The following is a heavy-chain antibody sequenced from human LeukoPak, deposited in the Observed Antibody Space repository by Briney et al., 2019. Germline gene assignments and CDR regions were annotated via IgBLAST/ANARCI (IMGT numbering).Heavy chain of an antibody. J-gene: IGHJ4*02. CDR2: IRSKAYGGTT. D-gene: IGHD4-17*01. Sequence: GRSLRLSCTASGFTFGDYAMSWVRQAPGKGLEWVGFIRSKAYGGTTEYAASVKGRFTISRDDSKSIAYLQMNSLKTEDTAVYYCTRLYGGSDYWGQGTLVTVSS. CDR3: TRLYGGSDY. V-gene: IGHV3-49*04. CDR1: GFTFGDYA.